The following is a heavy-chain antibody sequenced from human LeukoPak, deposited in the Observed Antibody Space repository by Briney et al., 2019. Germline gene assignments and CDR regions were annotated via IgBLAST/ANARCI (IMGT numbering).Heavy chain of an antibody. J-gene: IGHJ4*02. D-gene: IGHD2-21*01. CDR2: IYYSGTT. Sequence: SETLSLTCTVSGGSISNYYWSWIRQPPGKGLEWIGYIYYSGTTNYNPSLKSRVTISVGTTKSQFSLKLSSVTAADTAVYYCARGVVIAPQTFDYWGQGILVTVSS. CDR3: ARGVVIAPQTFDY. V-gene: IGHV4-59*01. CDR1: GGSISNYY.